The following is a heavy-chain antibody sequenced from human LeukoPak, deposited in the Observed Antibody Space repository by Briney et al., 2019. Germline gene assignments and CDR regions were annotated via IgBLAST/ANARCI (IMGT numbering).Heavy chain of an antibody. D-gene: IGHD3-22*01. CDR1: VYTFTGYY. V-gene: IGHV1-2*02. CDR3: ARTYPDSSGYYYDY. Sequence: ASVKVSCKASVYTFTGYYMHWVRPAPGQGLAWMGWINPNSGGTNYAQKFQGRVTMTRDTSISTAYMELSRLRSDDTAVYYCARTYPDSSGYYYDYWGQGTLVTVSS. CDR2: INPNSGGT. J-gene: IGHJ4*02.